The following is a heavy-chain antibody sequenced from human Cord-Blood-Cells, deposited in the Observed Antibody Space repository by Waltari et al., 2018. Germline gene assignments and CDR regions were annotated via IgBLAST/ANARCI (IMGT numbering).Heavy chain of an antibody. CDR2: ISYDGSNK. CDR1: GFTFSSYA. Sequence: QVQLVESGGGVVQPGRSLRLPCAASGFTFSSYAMHWVRPAPGKGLEWVAVISYDGSNKYYADSVKGRFTISRDNSKNTLYLQMNSLGAEDTAVYYCARDNWGSGRAFDIWGQGTMVTVSS. J-gene: IGHJ3*02. V-gene: IGHV3-30-3*01. CDR3: ARDNWGSGRAFDI. D-gene: IGHD7-27*01.